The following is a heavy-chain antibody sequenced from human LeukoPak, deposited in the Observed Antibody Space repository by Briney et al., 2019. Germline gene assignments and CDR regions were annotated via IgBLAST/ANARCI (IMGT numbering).Heavy chain of an antibody. J-gene: IGHJ3*02. D-gene: IGHD2-2*01. CDR1: GGSFSGYY. V-gene: IGHV4-34*01. CDR2: INHSGST. Sequence: SETLSLTCAVYGGSFSGYYWSWIRQPPGKGLEWIGEINHSGSTNYNPSLKSRVTISVDTSKNQFSLKLSSVTAADTAVYYCARRGYCSSTSCYRKGLRAFDIWGQGTMVTVSS. CDR3: ARRGYCSSTSCYRKGLRAFDI.